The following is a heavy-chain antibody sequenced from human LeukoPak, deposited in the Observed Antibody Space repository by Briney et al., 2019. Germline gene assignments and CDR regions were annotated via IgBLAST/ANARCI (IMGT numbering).Heavy chain of an antibody. D-gene: IGHD6-19*01. J-gene: IGHJ3*02. V-gene: IGHV4-61*02. CDR1: GGSISSGSYY. CDR2: IYTSGST. CDR3: ARDSRNGWPYRRHDAFDI. Sequence: SQTLSLTCTVSGGSISSGSYYWSWIRQPAGKGLEWIGRIYTSGSTNYNPSLKSRVTISVDTSKNQFSLKLSSVAAADTAVYYCARDSRNGWPYRRHDAFDIWGQGTMVTVSS.